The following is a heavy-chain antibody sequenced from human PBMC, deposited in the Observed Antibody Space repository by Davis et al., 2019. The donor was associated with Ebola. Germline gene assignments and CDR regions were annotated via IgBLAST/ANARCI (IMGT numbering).Heavy chain of an antibody. V-gene: IGHV3-21*04. D-gene: IGHD4-23*01. J-gene: IGHJ4*02. CDR3: ARDLVYGGNAFFDY. Sequence: GGSLRLSCAASGFTFSSYSMNWVRQAPGKGLEWVSSISSSSSYIYYADSVKGRFTISRDNAKNSLYLQMSSVRADDTAMYYCARDLVYGGNAFFDYWGQGTPVSVSS. CDR1: GFTFSSYS. CDR2: ISSSSSYI.